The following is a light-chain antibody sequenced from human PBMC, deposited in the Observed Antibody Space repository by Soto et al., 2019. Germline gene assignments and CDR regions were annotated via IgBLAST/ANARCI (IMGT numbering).Light chain of an antibody. CDR3: QQYGRSPLMYT. CDR2: GAS. J-gene: IGKJ2*01. Sequence: EIVLTQSPGTLSLSPGERATLSCRASQSITSNFFSWYQQKPGQAPRLLIYGASTRAAGAPDRFSGSGSGPDFTLTITRLEPEDFAVYYCQQYGRSPLMYTFGQGTKLGVK. CDR1: QSITSNF. V-gene: IGKV3-20*01.